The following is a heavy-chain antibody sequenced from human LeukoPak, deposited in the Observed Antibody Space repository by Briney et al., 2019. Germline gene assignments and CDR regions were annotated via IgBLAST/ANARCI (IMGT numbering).Heavy chain of an antibody. V-gene: IGHV1-69*13. J-gene: IGHJ4*02. D-gene: IGHD3-16*01. CDR1: GGTFSSYA. CDR2: IMPIFGTA. CDR3: ARSRRGRAGGFKPLDY. Sequence: SVKVSCKASGGTFSSYAISWVRQAPGQGLEWMGGIMPIFGTANYAQKFQGRVTITADESTSTAYMELSSLRSEDTAVYYCARSRRGRAGGFKPLDYWGQGTLVTVSS.